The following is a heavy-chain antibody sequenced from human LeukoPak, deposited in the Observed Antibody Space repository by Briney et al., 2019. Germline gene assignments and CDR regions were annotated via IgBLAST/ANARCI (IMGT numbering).Heavy chain of an antibody. CDR1: GFAFSSYA. Sequence: GGSLRLSCAASGFAFSSYAMSWVRQAPGEGLEWVSAISGSGSSTYYADSVKGRFTISRDNSKNTLYLYMNSLRAEDTAVYYCARAPLVRGVFVPTNFDYWGQGTLVTVSS. V-gene: IGHV3-23*01. CDR3: ARAPLVRGVFVPTNFDY. J-gene: IGHJ4*02. D-gene: IGHD3-10*01. CDR2: ISGSGSST.